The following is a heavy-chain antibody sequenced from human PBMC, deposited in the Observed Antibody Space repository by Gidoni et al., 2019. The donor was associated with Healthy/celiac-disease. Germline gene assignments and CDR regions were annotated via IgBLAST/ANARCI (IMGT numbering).Heavy chain of an antibody. CDR3: ASPVLREERGGYPFDY. D-gene: IGHD5-12*01. J-gene: IGHJ4*02. CDR2: IYYSGST. Sequence: QLQLPESGPGLVKPSETLSLTCTASGGSISSSCYSWGWIRQPPGKGLGWIGSIYYSGSTYYNPSLKSRVTISVDTSKNQFSLKLSSVTAADTAVYYCASPVLREERGGYPFDYWGQGTLVTVSS. CDR1: GGSISSSCYS. V-gene: IGHV4-39*01.